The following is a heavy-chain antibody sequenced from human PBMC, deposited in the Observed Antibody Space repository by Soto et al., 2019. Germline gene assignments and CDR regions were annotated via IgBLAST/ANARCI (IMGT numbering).Heavy chain of an antibody. V-gene: IGHV3-33*01. CDR3: ARDDLYVDNGLDH. J-gene: IGHJ4*02. CDR1: GFSFSAHG. CDR2: RNDGSEE. Sequence: QVQLVESGGGVVRPGTSLRLSCAATGFSFSAHGMHWVRPAPGKGLEWLAVRNDGSEEVYADSVRGRCTISKDNARNILYLQMDNLRAEDSALYYCARDDLYVDNGLDHWGQGTLVTVSS. D-gene: IGHD3-10*02.